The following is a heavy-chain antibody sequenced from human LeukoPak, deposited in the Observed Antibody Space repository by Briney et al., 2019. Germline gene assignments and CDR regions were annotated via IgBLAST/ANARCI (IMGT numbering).Heavy chain of an antibody. CDR2: ISAYNGNT. CDR1: GYTFTSYG. D-gene: IGHD6-19*01. V-gene: IGHV1-18*01. CDR3: ARGVAVAGSIDFDY. Sequence: ASLKVSCKASGYTFTSYGISWVRQAPGQGLEWMGWISAYNGNTNYAQKLQGRVTMTTDTSTSTAYMELRSLRSDDTAVYYCARGVAVAGSIDFDYWGQGTLVTVSS. J-gene: IGHJ4*02.